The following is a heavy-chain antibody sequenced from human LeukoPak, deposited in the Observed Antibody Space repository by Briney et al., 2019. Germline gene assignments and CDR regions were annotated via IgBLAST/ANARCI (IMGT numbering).Heavy chain of an antibody. D-gene: IGHD6-13*01. CDR2: IRTDGGEK. Sequence: GGSLRLSCAASGFTFRNYVMHWVRQAPGKGLEWVASIRTDGGEKYHADSVQGRFSISRDNSKSTLYLQMDSLRAEDTALYYCARIGYSTSWANFDYWGQGTLVTVSS. V-gene: IGHV3-30*02. J-gene: IGHJ4*02. CDR3: ARIGYSTSWANFDY. CDR1: GFTFRNYV.